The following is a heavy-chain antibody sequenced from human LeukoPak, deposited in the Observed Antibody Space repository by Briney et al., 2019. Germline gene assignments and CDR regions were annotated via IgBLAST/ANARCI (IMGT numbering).Heavy chain of an antibody. D-gene: IGHD6-19*01. CDR3: TTKIAVAGTN. CDR2: IKSKTDGGTT. V-gene: IGHV3-15*01. J-gene: IGHJ4*02. CDR1: GFTFSDYY. Sequence: GGSLRLSCAASGFTFSDYYMGWIRQAPGKGLEWVGRIKSKTDGGTTDYAAPVKGRFTISRDDSKNTLYLQMNSLKTEDTAVYYCTTKIAVAGTNWGQGTLVTVSS.